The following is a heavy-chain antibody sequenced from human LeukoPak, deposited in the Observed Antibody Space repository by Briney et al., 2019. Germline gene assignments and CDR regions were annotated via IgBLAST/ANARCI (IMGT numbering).Heavy chain of an antibody. CDR3: ARTDYVWGSSLDY. D-gene: IGHD3-16*01. V-gene: IGHV4-34*01. CDR2: INHSGGT. Sequence: SSETLSLTCAVYGGSFSGYYWSWMRQPPGKGLEWIGEINHSGGTNYNPSLKSRVTIAVEPSKNQFSLKLSSVTAADTAVYYCARTDYVWGSSLDYWGQGTLVTVSS. J-gene: IGHJ4*02. CDR1: GGSFSGYY.